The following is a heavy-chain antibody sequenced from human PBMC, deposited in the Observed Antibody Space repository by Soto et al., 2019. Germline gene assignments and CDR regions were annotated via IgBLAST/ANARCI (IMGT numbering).Heavy chain of an antibody. Sequence: SQTLSLTCAISGDSVSSNSAAWNWIRQSPSRGLEWLGRTYYRSKWYSDYAVSVKSRITINPDTSKNQFSLQLNSVTPEDTAVYYCAGDSSLGWRYYDFWSGYPRPFDYWGQGTLVTVSS. CDR2: TYYRSKWYS. CDR1: GDSVSSNSAA. CDR3: AGDSSLGWRYYDFWSGYPRPFDY. D-gene: IGHD3-3*01. V-gene: IGHV6-1*01. J-gene: IGHJ4*02.